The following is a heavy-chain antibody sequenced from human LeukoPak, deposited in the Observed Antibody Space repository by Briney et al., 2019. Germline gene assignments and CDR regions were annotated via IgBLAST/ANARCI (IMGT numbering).Heavy chain of an antibody. CDR2: ISYDGSNK. J-gene: IGHJ3*02. D-gene: IGHD5-24*01. V-gene: IGHV3-30*19. CDR3: ARGELGDGYNYAWPDAFDI. CDR1: GFTFSGYG. Sequence: PGGSLRLSCAASGFTFSGYGMHWVRQAPGKGLEWVAVISYDGSNKYYADSVKGRFTISRDNSKNTLYLQMNNLRAEDTAVYYCARGELGDGYNYAWPDAFDIWGQGTMVTVSS.